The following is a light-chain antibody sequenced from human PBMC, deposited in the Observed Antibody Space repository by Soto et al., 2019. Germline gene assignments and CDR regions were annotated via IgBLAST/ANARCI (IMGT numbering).Light chain of an antibody. V-gene: IGKV3-11*01. J-gene: IGKJ5*01. CDR1: ESVTDY. CDR3: QQRSNWHPFT. CDR2: DAY. Sequence: EIVFTQSPATLSLSPGERGTLSCRASESVTDYLAWYQQKPGQATRLIVYDAYNRATGIPARFSGSVSGTDFTLTISSLEPEDFAVYYCQQRSNWHPFTFGQGTRLEIK.